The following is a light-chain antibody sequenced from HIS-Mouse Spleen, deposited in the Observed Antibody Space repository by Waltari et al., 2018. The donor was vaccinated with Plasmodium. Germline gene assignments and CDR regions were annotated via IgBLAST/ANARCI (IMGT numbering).Light chain of an antibody. Sequence: EIVLTQSPGTLSLSPGERATLSCRASQSVRGSYLAWSQQKPGQAPSLLIYGASSRATGIPDRFSGSGSGTDFTLIISRLEPEDFAVYYCQQYGSSPPVTFGPGTKVGIK. CDR2: GAS. CDR1: QSVRGSY. V-gene: IGKV3-20*01. J-gene: IGKJ3*01. CDR3: QQYGSSPPVT.